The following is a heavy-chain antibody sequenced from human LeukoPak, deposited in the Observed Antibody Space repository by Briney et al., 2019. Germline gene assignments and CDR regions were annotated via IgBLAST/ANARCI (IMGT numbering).Heavy chain of an antibody. V-gene: IGHV3-30*04. CDR2: ISYDGSKK. Sequence: PGGSLRLSCAASGFTFSSFPMHWVRQAPGKGLEWVAVISYDGSKKYYADSAKGRISISRDNFKNTLSLQMNNLRVGDTAVYYCARTPVVTGNYYFYYMDVWGKGTTVTVSS. CDR1: GFTFSSFP. D-gene: IGHD4-23*01. J-gene: IGHJ6*03. CDR3: ARTPVVTGNYYFYYMDV.